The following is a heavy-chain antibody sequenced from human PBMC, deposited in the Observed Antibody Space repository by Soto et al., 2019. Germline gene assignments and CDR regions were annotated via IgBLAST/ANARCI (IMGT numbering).Heavy chain of an antibody. V-gene: IGHV1-18*01. CDR2: ISAHNGNT. D-gene: IGHD1-1*01. J-gene: IGHJ4*02. CDR3: ARGRYGDY. Sequence: QVHLVQSGAEMKKPGASVKVSCKASGYTFTSYGITWVRQAPEQGLEWMGWISAHNGNTDYAQKLQGRVIVTRDTSTSTAYMELRSLRSDDTAVYYCARGRYGDYWGQGALVTVSS. CDR1: GYTFTSYG.